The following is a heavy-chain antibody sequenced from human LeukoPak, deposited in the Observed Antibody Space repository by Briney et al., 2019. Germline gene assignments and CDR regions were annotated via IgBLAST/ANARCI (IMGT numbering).Heavy chain of an antibody. CDR1: GGSISSYY. Sequence: SETLSLTCTVSGGSISSYYWSWIRQPPGKGLEWIGYIYYSGSTNYNPSLKSRVTISVDTSKNQFSLKLSSVTGADTAVYYCAREGGSYYGSGSVGAFDIWGQGTMVTVSS. V-gene: IGHV4-59*01. D-gene: IGHD3-10*01. CDR3: AREGGSYYGSGSVGAFDI. CDR2: IYYSGST. J-gene: IGHJ3*02.